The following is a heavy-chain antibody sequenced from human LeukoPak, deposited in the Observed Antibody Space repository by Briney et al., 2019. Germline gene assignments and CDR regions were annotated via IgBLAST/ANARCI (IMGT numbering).Heavy chain of an antibody. V-gene: IGHV4-39*01. J-gene: IGHJ4*02. Sequence: SETLSLTCTVSGGSISSSSYYWGWIRQPPGKGLEWIGSIYYSGSTYYNPSLKSRVTISVDTSKNQFSLKLSSVTAADTAVYYCARLIQLLEYSSPVGDYWGQGTLVTVSS. CDR2: IYYSGST. CDR1: GGSISSSSYY. CDR3: ARLIQLLEYSSPVGDY. D-gene: IGHD6-6*01.